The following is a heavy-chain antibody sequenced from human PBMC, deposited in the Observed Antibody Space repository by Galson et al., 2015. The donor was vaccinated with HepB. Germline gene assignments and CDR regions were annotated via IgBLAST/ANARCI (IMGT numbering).Heavy chain of an antibody. Sequence: SVKVSCKASGGTFSSYAISWVRQAPGQGLEWVGRIIPILGIANYAQKFQGRVTITADKSTSTAYMELNSLKTEDTAVYYCTRRLQLWLQGLDYWGQGTLVTVSS. D-gene: IGHD5-18*01. V-gene: IGHV1-69*04. CDR3: TRRLQLWLQGLDY. CDR1: GGTFSSYA. J-gene: IGHJ4*02. CDR2: IIPILGIA.